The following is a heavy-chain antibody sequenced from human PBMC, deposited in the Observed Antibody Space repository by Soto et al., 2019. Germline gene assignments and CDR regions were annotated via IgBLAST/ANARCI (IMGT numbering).Heavy chain of an antibody. CDR1: GGYIINRGDF. CDR3: VRSVERAMVSSLVFGF. CDR2: IYYTGST. D-gene: IGHD5-18*01. Sequence: SETLPLSNSVAGGYIINRGDFCSWVRQSPGKGLEWIGNIYYTGSTHFNPSLKSRVTISADTSKNQFSLRLSSVTAADTAVYFFVRSVERAMVSSLVFGFCGQGALVTVSS. J-gene: IGHJ4*02. V-gene: IGHV4-39*01.